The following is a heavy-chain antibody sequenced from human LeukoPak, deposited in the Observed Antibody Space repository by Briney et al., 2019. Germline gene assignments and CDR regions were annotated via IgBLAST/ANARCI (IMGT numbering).Heavy chain of an antibody. Sequence: PGGSLRLSCAASGFTFSSYGMHWVRQAPGKGLEWVAFIRYDGSNKYYADSVKGRFAISRDNSKNTLYLQMNSLGAEDTAVYYCAKAQGYYDSSGYYYYFDYWGQGTLVTVSS. CDR2: IRYDGSNK. J-gene: IGHJ4*02. V-gene: IGHV3-30*02. CDR3: AKAQGYYDSSGYYYYFDY. CDR1: GFTFSSYG. D-gene: IGHD3-22*01.